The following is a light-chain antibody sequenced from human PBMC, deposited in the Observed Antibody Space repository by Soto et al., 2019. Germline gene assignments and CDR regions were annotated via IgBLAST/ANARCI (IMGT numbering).Light chain of an antibody. CDR3: QQRHMWPIT. CDR1: QSFRGL. J-gene: IGKJ5*01. V-gene: IGKV3-11*01. Sequence: LLTQSRVTLSLYPLERSTLSCLASQSFRGLLAWYQQKPGQAPRLLIYDAYNRATGIPPRFSGSGSGTDFTLTISSLEPEDSAVYYCQQRHMWPITFGQGTRLEI. CDR2: DAY.